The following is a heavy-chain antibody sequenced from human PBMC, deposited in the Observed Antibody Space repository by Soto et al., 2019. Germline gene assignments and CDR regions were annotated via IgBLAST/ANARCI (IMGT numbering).Heavy chain of an antibody. CDR3: ARDSSSWYYSHQPSFDY. CDR2: INPNSGGT. CDR1: GYTFTGYY. V-gene: IGHV1-2*02. D-gene: IGHD6-13*01. Sequence: ASVKVSCKASGYTFTGYYMHWVRQAPGQGLEWMGWINPNSGGTNYAQKFQGRVTMTRDTSISTAYMELRRLRSDDTAVYYCARDSSSWYYSHQPSFDYWGPGTLVTVSS. J-gene: IGHJ4*02.